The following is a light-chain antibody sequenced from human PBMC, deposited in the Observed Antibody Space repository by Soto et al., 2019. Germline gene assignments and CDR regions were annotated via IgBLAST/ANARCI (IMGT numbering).Light chain of an antibody. CDR3: QSYAASDLMM. Sequence: NFMLTQPPSVSESPGKTVTISCTRSSGSIVSNYVQWYQQRPGSAPSTIIFEDSQRPSGVPDRFSGSIDHSSNSAFLTISGLRNEDEADYYCQSYAASDLMMFGGGTKVTVL. V-gene: IGLV6-57*04. CDR2: EDS. CDR1: SGSIVSNY. J-gene: IGLJ3*02.